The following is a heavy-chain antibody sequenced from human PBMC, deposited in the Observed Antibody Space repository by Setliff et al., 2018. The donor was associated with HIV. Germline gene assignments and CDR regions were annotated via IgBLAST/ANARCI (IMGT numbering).Heavy chain of an antibody. J-gene: IGHJ4*02. D-gene: IGHD6-19*01. V-gene: IGHV4-61*09. CDR1: GPPIGIGSYY. CDR2: ISASGSS. Sequence: LSLTCTVSGPPIGIGSYYWTWIRQPAGRGLEWIGHISASGSSKFNPTLQSRVTISVDTSKNQFSLKLSSVTAADTAVYYCARAKAVAGFDWGQGTLVTVSS. CDR3: ARAKAVAGFD.